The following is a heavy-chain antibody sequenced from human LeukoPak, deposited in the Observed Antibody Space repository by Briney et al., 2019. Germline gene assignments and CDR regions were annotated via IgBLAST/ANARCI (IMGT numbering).Heavy chain of an antibody. Sequence: SETLSLTCTVSGGSISSCYWSWIRQPAGKGLDWIGRIYTSGSTNYNPSLKSRVTMSVDTSKSQFSLKLSSVTAADTAVYYCARDVRSGWYAYFDYWGQGTLVTVSS. CDR2: IYTSGST. CDR3: ARDVRSGWYAYFDY. J-gene: IGHJ4*02. V-gene: IGHV4-4*07. D-gene: IGHD6-19*01. CDR1: GGSISSCY.